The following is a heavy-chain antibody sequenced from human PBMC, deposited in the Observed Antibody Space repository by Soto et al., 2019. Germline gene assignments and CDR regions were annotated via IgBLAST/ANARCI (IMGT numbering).Heavy chain of an antibody. CDR2: ISWNSGSI. CDR1: GFTFDDYA. V-gene: IGHV3-9*01. J-gene: IGHJ4*02. D-gene: IGHD6-19*01. CDR3: AKGDIAVAGNFDY. Sequence: EVQLVESGGGLVQPGRSLRLSCAASGFTFDDYAMHWVRQAPGKGLEWVSGISWNSGSIGYADSVKGRFIISRDNAKNSLYLQMNSLRAEDTALYYCAKGDIAVAGNFDYWGQGTLVTVSS.